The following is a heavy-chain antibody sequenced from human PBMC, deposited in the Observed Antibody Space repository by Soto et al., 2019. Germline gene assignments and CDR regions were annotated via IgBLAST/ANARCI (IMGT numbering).Heavy chain of an antibody. D-gene: IGHD2-15*01. CDR1: GCAINNYY. CDR2: IFYSGST. V-gene: IGHV4-59*08. Sequence: SETLSLTCTRSGCAINNYYWNWIRQPPGPGLEWFGYIFYSGSTNYNPSLKSRVTISLDMSKNQFSLMLTSVTASDTAVYFCARHPRSERHFYVYDGHYCSTGSCYPFDYWGQG. CDR3: ARHPRSERHFYVYDGHYCSTGSCYPFDY. J-gene: IGHJ4*02.